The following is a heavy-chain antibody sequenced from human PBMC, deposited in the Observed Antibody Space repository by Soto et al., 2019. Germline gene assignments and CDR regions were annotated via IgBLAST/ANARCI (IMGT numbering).Heavy chain of an antibody. CDR3: ARLRWEQPWVFDN. D-gene: IGHD1-26*01. Sequence: SETLSLTCAVYGGSFSGYYCSWIRQPPLKGLXWIXEIXXSXGXXXNXXLKSRVTISVDTSKNQFSLKLSSVTAAETAVFYCARLRWEQPWVFDNWGQGTLVTVSS. J-gene: IGHJ4*02. CDR1: GGSFSGYY. CDR2: IXXSXGX. V-gene: IGHV4-34*01.